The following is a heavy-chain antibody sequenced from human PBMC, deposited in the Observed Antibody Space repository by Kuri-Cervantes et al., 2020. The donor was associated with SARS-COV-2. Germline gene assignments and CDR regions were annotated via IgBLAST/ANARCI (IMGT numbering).Heavy chain of an antibody. D-gene: IGHD6-13*01. J-gene: IGHJ4*02. V-gene: IGHV3-74*01. Sequence: GGSLRLSCAASGFTFSAYWMHWVRHAPGKGLVWVSHIDGDGTSIGYADSVKGRFTISRDNAKGTLYLQMNSLRAEDTAMYYCARVFGSYVAAAAAYYFDYWGQGTLVTVSS. CDR2: IDGDGTSI. CDR3: ARVFGSYVAAAAAYYFDY. CDR1: GFTFSAYW.